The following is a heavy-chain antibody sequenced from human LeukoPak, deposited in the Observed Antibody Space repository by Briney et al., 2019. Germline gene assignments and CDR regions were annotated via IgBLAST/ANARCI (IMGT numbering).Heavy chain of an antibody. Sequence: RRASVKVSCKASGYTFTSHGISWVRQAPGQGLEWMGWISTYNGNTNYAQKLQGRVSMTTDTSTSTAYMDLRSLRSDDTAVYYCARLSALRGFGSNWRDTRTSEKLRRSNWFDPWGQGTLVTVSS. V-gene: IGHV1-18*01. J-gene: IGHJ5*02. CDR3: ARLSALRGFGSNWRDTRTSEKLRRSNWFDP. CDR1: GYTFTSHG. D-gene: IGHD6-13*01. CDR2: ISTYNGNT.